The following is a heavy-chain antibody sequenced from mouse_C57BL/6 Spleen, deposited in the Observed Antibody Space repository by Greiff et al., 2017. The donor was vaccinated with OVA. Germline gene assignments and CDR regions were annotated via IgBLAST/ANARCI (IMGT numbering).Heavy chain of an antibody. CDR3: AREGDYDRAGLFAY. J-gene: IGHJ3*01. CDR1: GFTFSSYA. Sequence: EVKLVESGGGLVKPGGSLKLSCAASGFTFSSYAMSWVRQTPEKRLEWVATISDGGSYTYYPDNVKGRFTISRDNAKNNLYLQMSHLKSEDTAMYYCAREGDYDRAGLFAYWGQGTLVTVSA. CDR2: ISDGGSYT. V-gene: IGHV5-4*01. D-gene: IGHD2-13*01.